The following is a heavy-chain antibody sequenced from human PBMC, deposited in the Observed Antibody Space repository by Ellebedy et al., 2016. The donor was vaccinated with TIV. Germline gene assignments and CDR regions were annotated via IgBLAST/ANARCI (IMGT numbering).Heavy chain of an antibody. CDR3: AREWGYNSAWSVDFYYGMDV. V-gene: IGHV3-30*02. D-gene: IGHD5-12*01. CDR1: GFTFSNYG. CDR2: IRYDGIDQ. J-gene: IGHJ6*02. Sequence: PGGSLRLSCAASGFTFSNYGIHCVRQAPGKGLEWVASIRYDGIDQYYAASVKGRFTISRDNAKNSLYLKMNSLRDEDTALYFCAREWGYNSAWSVDFYYGMDVWGQGTTVTVSS.